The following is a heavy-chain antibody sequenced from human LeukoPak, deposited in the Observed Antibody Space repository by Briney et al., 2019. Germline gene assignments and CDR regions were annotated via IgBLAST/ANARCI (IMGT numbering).Heavy chain of an antibody. Sequence: AASVKVSCKASGYTFTGCYMHWVRQAPGQGLEWMGWINPNSGGTNYAQKFQGRVTMTRDTSISTAYMELSRLRSDDTAVYYCASGDSSGYYLAYFQHWGQGTLVTVSS. V-gene: IGHV1-2*02. J-gene: IGHJ1*01. CDR2: INPNSGGT. D-gene: IGHD3-22*01. CDR1: GYTFTGCY. CDR3: ASGDSSGYYLAYFQH.